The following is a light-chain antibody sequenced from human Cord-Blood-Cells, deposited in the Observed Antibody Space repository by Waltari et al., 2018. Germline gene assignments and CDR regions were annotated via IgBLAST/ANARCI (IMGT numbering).Light chain of an antibody. Sequence: QSVLTQPPSASGTPGQRVTISCSGSSSNIRSNTVNWYQQLPGTAPKLLIYSNNQRPSGVPARFSGSKSGTSASLAISGLQSEDEADYYCAAWDDSLNGWVFGGGTKLTVL. CDR3: AAWDDSLNGWV. J-gene: IGLJ3*02. V-gene: IGLV1-44*01. CDR2: SNN. CDR1: SSNIRSNT.